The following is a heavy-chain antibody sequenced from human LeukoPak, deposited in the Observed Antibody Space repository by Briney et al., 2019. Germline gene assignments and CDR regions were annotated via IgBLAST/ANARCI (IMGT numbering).Heavy chain of an antibody. J-gene: IGHJ4*02. Sequence: PSETLSLTCAVYGGSFSGYYWSWIRQPPGKGLEWIGEINHSGSTNYNPSLKSRVTISVDTSKNQFSLKLSPVTAADTAVYYCARGRGWTGYYFDYWGQGTLVTVSS. D-gene: IGHD2-15*01. CDR3: ARGRGWTGYYFDY. V-gene: IGHV4-34*01. CDR1: GGSFSGYY. CDR2: INHSGST.